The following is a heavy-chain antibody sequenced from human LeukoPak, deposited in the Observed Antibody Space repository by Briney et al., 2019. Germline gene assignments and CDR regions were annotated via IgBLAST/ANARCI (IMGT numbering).Heavy chain of an antibody. CDR2: IYTSGST. CDR3: ARDQVTMVRGVCWFGP. D-gene: IGHD3-10*01. V-gene: IGHV4-4*07. Sequence: SETLSLTCSVSGGSISSYYWSWIRQPAGKGLEWIGRIYTSGSTNYNPSLKSRVTMSVDTSKNQFSLKLSSVTAADTAVYYCARDQVTMVRGVCWFGPWGQGTLVTVSS. J-gene: IGHJ5*02. CDR1: GGSISSYY.